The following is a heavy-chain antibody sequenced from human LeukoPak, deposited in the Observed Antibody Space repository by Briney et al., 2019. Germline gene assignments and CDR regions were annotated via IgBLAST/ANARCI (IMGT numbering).Heavy chain of an antibody. CDR3: RVLHKGLSRLVDY. D-gene: IGHD4/OR15-4a*01. CDR2: ISLSGSST. J-gene: IGHJ4*02. CDR1: GFTFSDYF. V-gene: IGHV3-11*01. Sequence: PGGSLRLSCAASGFTFSDYFMSWIRQAPGQGLEWVSYISLSGSSTYYADSVKGRFTISRDNAKNSLYLQMNSLRADDTAVYYCRVLHKGLSRLVDYWGQGTLVTVSS.